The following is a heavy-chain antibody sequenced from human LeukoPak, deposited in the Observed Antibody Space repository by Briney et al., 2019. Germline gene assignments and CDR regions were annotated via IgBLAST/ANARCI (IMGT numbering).Heavy chain of an antibody. CDR3: ARGGHIKIFGVLIDH. Sequence: QPGRSLRLSCAVSGFTFNTYAMHWVRQAPGKGLEWVAVISYDGSNIYYADSVKGRFTISRDNSKNTLYLQMNSLRAEDTAVYYCARGGHIKIFGVLIDHWGQGTLVTVSS. D-gene: IGHD3-3*01. V-gene: IGHV3-30*04. CDR2: ISYDGSNI. J-gene: IGHJ4*02. CDR1: GFTFNTYA.